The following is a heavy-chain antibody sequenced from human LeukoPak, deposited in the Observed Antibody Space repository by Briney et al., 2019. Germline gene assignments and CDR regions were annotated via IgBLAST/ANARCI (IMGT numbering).Heavy chain of an antibody. D-gene: IGHD2-2*01. Sequence: GASVKVSCKASGYTFTSYHINWVGQATGQGLEWMGWMNPNSGNTGYGQKFQGRVTITRNTSISTAYMELSSLRSEDTAVYYCARGGYCSSTSCYARGPFDPWGQGTLVTVSS. CDR2: MNPNSGNT. V-gene: IGHV1-8*03. CDR3: ARGGYCSSTSCYARGPFDP. CDR1: GYTFTSYH. J-gene: IGHJ5*02.